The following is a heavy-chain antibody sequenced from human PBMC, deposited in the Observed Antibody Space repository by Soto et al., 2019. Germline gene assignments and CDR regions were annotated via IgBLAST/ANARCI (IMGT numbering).Heavy chain of an antibody. Sequence: GGSLRLSCAASGFTFSSYWMSWVRQAPGKGLEWVANIKQDGSEKYYVDSVKGRFTISRDNAKNSLYLQMNSLRAEDTAVYYSARAMELRYFDWLLFRSYYFDYWGQGTLVTVSS. V-gene: IGHV3-7*01. CDR1: GFTFSSYW. CDR3: ARAMELRYFDWLLFRSYYFDY. J-gene: IGHJ4*02. D-gene: IGHD3-9*01. CDR2: IKQDGSEK.